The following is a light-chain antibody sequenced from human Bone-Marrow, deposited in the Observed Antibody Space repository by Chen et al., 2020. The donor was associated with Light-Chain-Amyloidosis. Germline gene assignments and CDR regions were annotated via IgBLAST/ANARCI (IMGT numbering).Light chain of an antibody. J-gene: IGLJ3*02. V-gene: IGLV2-14*03. CDR1: SRDVGGYNY. CDR3: SSYTSSSTPWV. Sequence: QSALTQPASVSGSPGQSITISCTGTSRDVGGYNYVSWYQQHPGKAPKVMIYDVSNRPSGVSNRSSGSKAGNAASLTISVLQAEHEADYYCSSYTSSSTPWVFGGGTKLTVL. CDR2: DVS.